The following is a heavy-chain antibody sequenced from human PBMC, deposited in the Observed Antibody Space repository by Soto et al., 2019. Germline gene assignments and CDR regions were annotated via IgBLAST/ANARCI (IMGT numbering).Heavy chain of an antibody. CDR1: GYTFTGYY. D-gene: IGHD3-3*01. Sequence: ASVKVSCKASGYTFTGYYMHWVRQAPGQGLEWMGWINPNSGGTNYAQKFQGWVTRTRDTSISTAYMDLSRLGSDDTAVYDCARGGGLNRDFWVDYYYMDVWGKGTTVTVSS. V-gene: IGHV1-2*04. CDR2: INPNSGGT. J-gene: IGHJ6*03. CDR3: ARGGGLNRDFWVDYYYMDV.